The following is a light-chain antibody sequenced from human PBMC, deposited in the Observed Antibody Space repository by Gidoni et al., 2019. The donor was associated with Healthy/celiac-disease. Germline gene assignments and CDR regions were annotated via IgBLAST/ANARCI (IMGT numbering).Light chain of an antibody. CDR1: SSNIGSNT. CDR3: AAWDDSPNGYVV. V-gene: IGLV1-44*01. Sequence: QSVLTQPPSASGTPGQRVTIPCSGSSSNIGSNTVNWYQQLPGTAPKLLIYSNNQRPSGVPDRFSGSKSGTSASLAISGLQSEDEADYYCAAWDDSPNGYVVFGGGTKLTVL. CDR2: SNN. J-gene: IGLJ2*01.